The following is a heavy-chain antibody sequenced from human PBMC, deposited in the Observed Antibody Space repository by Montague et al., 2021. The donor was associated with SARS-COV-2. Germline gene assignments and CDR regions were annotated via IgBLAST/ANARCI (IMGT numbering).Heavy chain of an antibody. CDR1: GYSISSGYY. Sequence: SETLSLTCSVSGYSISSGYYWGWIRQPPGKGLEWIENIYHSGGTXXSPXHKSRVTVSVDTSKNQFSLRLSSVTAADTAVYYCARWYYGSGSYPHWGQGTLVTVSP. J-gene: IGHJ4*02. V-gene: IGHV4-38-2*01. D-gene: IGHD3-10*01. CDR2: IYHSGGT. CDR3: ARWYYGSGSYPH.